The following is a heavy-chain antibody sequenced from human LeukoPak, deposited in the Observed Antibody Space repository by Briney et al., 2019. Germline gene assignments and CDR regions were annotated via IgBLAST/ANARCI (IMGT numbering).Heavy chain of an antibody. V-gene: IGHV3-23*01. CDR3: AKDRGNSGYDLSDY. CDR1: GFTFDKDW. D-gene: IGHD5-12*01. CDR2: ISGSGGIT. J-gene: IGHJ4*02. Sequence: GGSLRLSCAASGFTFDKDWMTWVRQVPGKGLEWVSAISGSGGITYYADSVKGRFTISRDNSKNTLYLQMNTLGAADTAVYYCAKDRGNSGYDLSDYWGQGTLVTVSS.